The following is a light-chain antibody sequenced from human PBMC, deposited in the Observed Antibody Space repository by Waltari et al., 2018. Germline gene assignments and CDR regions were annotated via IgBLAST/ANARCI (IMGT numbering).Light chain of an antibody. V-gene: IGLV2-14*03. J-gene: IGLJ2*01. CDR2: AVT. CDR3: SSWTDSDALKLL. Sequence: QSALTQPASVSGSPGQSITISCTGTSIDSNYVSWYQQHPGKAPQVMIYAVTDRPSGVSNRFSGSESGNTASLTISGLQAEDEADYYCSSWTDSDALKLLFGGGTKLTVL. CDR1: SIDSNY.